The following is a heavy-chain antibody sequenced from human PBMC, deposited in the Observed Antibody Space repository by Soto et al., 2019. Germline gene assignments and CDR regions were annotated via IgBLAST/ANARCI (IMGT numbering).Heavy chain of an antibody. CDR1: GFIFSRYW. Sequence: GGSLRLSCGASGFIFSRYWMHWVRQAPGKGLGWVSRINSDGSSTSYAGSVKGRFTISRDNAKNTLNLQMNSLRADDTAVYYCASLGIPVAGDNWFDPWGQGTLVTVSS. D-gene: IGHD6-19*01. J-gene: IGHJ5*02. V-gene: IGHV3-74*01. CDR3: ASLGIPVAGDNWFDP. CDR2: INSDGSST.